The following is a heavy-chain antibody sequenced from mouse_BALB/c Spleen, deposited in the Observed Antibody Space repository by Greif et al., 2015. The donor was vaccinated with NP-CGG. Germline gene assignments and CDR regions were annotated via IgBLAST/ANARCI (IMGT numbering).Heavy chain of an antibody. V-gene: IGHV1-55*01. D-gene: IGHD1-2*01. CDR3: ARGDYYGPFWYFDV. J-gene: IGHJ1*01. CDR2: IYPGSGST. Sequence: QVQLQQSGAELVKPGTSVKLSCKASGYNFTSYWINWVKLRPGQGLEWIGDIYPGSGSTNYNEKFKSKATLTVDTSSSTAYMQLSSLASEDSALYYCARGDYYGPFWYFDVWGAGTTVTVSS. CDR1: GYNFTSYW.